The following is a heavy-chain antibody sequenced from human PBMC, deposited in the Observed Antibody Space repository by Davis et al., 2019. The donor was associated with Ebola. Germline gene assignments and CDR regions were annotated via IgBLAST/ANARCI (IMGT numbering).Heavy chain of an antibody. CDR1: GFTFRTYT. J-gene: IGHJ5*02. Sequence: GESLKISCAASGFTFRTYTMSWVRQAPGKGLEWVSVISTSGGTTYYADSVKGRFTISRDNSKNTLYLQMNGLRDEDTALYYCAKTKYSNGYWFDPWGQGTLVTVSS. V-gene: IGHV3-23*01. CDR2: ISTSGGTT. CDR3: AKTKYSNGYWFDP. D-gene: IGHD5-18*01.